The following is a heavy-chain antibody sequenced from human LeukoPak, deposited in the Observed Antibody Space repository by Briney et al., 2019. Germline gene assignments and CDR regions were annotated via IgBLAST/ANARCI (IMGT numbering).Heavy chain of an antibody. CDR2: ISSSSRTT. D-gene: IGHD1-26*01. CDR3: AREKWGSFDY. Sequence: KPGGSLRLSCAGSGFTFSSYNMDWVRQAPGKGLEWVSYISSSSRTTYYADSVKGRFTISRDNAKNSLYLQMNSLRDEDTAVYYCAREKWGSFDYWGQGSLVTVSS. V-gene: IGHV3-48*02. J-gene: IGHJ4*02. CDR1: GFTFSSYN.